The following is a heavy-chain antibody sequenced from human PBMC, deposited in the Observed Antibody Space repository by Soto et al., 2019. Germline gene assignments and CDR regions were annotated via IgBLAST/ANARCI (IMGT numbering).Heavy chain of an antibody. J-gene: IGHJ6*02. V-gene: IGHV3-30-3*01. CDR3: ARGGPEEQLALYYYYYYGMDV. CDR1: GFTFSSYA. Sequence: GGSLRLSCAASGFTFSSYAMHWVRQAPGKGLEWVAVISYDGSNKYYADSVKGRFTISRDNSKNTLYLQMNSLRAEDTAVYYCARGGPEEQLALYYYYYYGMDVWGQGTTVTVSS. D-gene: IGHD6-6*01. CDR2: ISYDGSNK.